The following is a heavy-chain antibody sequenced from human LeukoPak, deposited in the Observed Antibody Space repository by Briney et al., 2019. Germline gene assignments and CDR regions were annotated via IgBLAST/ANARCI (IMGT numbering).Heavy chain of an antibody. D-gene: IGHD1-26*01. V-gene: IGHV4-39*02. CDR2: IYYSGST. Sequence: PSETLSLTCTVSGGSISGSSYYWGWIRQPPGKGLEWIGNIYYSGSTYYNPSLKSRVTMSVDTSKNQFFLKLNSVTAADTAVYYCARGRPYSGGYHLDYWGQGTLVTVSA. CDR1: GGSISGSSYY. CDR3: ARGRPYSGGYHLDY. J-gene: IGHJ4*02.